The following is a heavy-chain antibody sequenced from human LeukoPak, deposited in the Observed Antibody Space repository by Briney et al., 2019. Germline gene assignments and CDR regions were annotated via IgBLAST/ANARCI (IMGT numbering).Heavy chain of an antibody. V-gene: IGHV4-59*01. D-gene: IGHD2-2*02. CDR3: ARVVVVVPAAILDYYYYMDV. CDR2: IYYSGST. Sequence: SETLSLTCTVSGSSSSSYYWSWIRQPPGKGLVWIGYIYYSGSTNYNPSLKSRVTISVDTSKNQFSLKLSSVTAADTAVYYCARVVVVVPAAILDYYYYMDVWGKGTTVTVSS. J-gene: IGHJ6*03. CDR1: GSSSSSYY.